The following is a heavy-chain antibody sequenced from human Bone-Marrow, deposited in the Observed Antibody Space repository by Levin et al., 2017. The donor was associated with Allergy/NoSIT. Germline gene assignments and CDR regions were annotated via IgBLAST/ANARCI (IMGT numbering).Heavy chain of an antibody. J-gene: IGHJ4*02. CDR3: AREMSTEYDY. CDR1: GFTVSGNY. D-gene: IGHD5/OR15-5a*01. V-gene: IGHV3-66*01. CDR2: IYSGGST. Sequence: ESLKISCAASGFTVSGNYMSWARQAPGKGLEWVSVIYSGGSTHYAGSVKGRFTISRDNSKNTVYLQMNSLRVEDTAVYYCAREMSTEYDYWGQGTSVTVSS.